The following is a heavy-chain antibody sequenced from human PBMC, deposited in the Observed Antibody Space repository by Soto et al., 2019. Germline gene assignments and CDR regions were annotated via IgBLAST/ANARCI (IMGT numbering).Heavy chain of an antibody. CDR2: IYFSGSGTS. V-gene: IGHV4-39*01. J-gene: IGHJ4*02. CDR3: ARPSYSFGTSVYYPFDF. D-gene: IGHD3-22*01. Sequence: KPSDTLSLTCSVFGDFISNTTYYWAWVRQAPAKGLEWVGSIYFSGSGTSHYNPSLKSRVTISVDTSKNQFSLKLTSVTAADTAVYYCARPSYSFGTSVYYPFDFWGQGTMVTVYS. CDR1: GDFISNTTYY.